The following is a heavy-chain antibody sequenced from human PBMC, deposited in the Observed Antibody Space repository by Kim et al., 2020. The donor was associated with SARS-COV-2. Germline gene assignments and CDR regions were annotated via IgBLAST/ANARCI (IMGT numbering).Heavy chain of an antibody. Sequence: YNPSLKSRVTISVDTSKNQFSLKLSYVTAADTAVYYCARGGYYYGSGSGYWGQGTLVTVSS. D-gene: IGHD3-10*01. J-gene: IGHJ4*02. CDR3: ARGGYYYGSGSGY. V-gene: IGHV4-34*01.